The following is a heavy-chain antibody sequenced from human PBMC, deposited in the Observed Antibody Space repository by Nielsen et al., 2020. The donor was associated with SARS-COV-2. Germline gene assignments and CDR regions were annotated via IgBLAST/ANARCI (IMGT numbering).Heavy chain of an antibody. D-gene: IGHD3-22*01. V-gene: IGHV3-21*01. CDR2: ISSSSSYI. CDR1: GFTISNYG. Sequence: GESLKISCAASGFTISNYGMNWVRQAPGKGLEWVSSISSSSSYIYYADSVKGRFTISRDNAKNSLYLQMNSLRAEDTAVYYCARDENPMIEGSLSWGQGTLVTVSS. J-gene: IGHJ5*02. CDR3: ARDENPMIEGSLS.